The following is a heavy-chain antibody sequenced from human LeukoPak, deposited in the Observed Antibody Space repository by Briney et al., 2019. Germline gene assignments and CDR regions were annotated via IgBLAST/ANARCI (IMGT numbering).Heavy chain of an antibody. V-gene: IGHV3-7*01. CDR3: ARVRSGDFDY. J-gene: IGHJ4*02. CDR1: GFSFSTYW. CDR2: INQNGSQT. D-gene: IGHD3-3*01. Sequence: PGGSLRLSCAASGFSFSTYWMSWVRQAPGKGLEWVAHINQNGSQTYYAGSVKGRFTISRDNAKNSLYLQMNSLTAEDTAVYYCARVRSGDFDYWGQGTLVTVSS.